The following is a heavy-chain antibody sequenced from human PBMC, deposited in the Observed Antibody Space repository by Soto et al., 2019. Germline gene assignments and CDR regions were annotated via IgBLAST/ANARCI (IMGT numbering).Heavy chain of an antibody. CDR3: ARDAIAGAGAFDY. V-gene: IGHV1-18*04. D-gene: IGHD6-19*01. J-gene: IGHJ4*02. CDR2: ISAFNAKT. CDR1: GYTYFSYG. Sequence: QDQLVQSGAEVKKPGASVKVSCTASGYTYFSYGISWVRQAPGQGLEWLGWISAFNAKTNYAPKFQARVTLTTDASTSTAYMELRGLRSDDTAVYFCARDAIAGAGAFDYWGQGALVIVSS.